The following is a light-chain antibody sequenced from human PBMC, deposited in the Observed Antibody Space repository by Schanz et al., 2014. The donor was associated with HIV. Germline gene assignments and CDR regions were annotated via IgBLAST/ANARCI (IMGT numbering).Light chain of an antibody. CDR3: GTWDSSLSGVV. V-gene: IGLV1-44*01. CDR1: SSNIRINT. J-gene: IGLJ2*01. CDR2: RNN. Sequence: QSVLTQPPSVSGAPGQRVTISCTGSSSNIRINTVNWYQHLPGTAPNLLIYRNNQRPSGVPDRFSGSKSGTSASLAITGLQTGDEADYYCGTWDSSLSGVVFGGGTKLTVL.